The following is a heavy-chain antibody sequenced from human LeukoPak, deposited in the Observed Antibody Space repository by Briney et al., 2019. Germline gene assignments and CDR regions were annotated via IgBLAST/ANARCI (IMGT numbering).Heavy chain of an antibody. Sequence: PGGSLRLSCAASGFTFSSYGMSWVRQAPGKRLEWVSAISGSGGSTYYADSVKGRFTISRDNSKNTLYLQMNSLRAEDTAVYYCAKDRTEYGSYFDYWGQGTLVTVSS. V-gene: IGHV3-23*01. CDR1: GFTFSSYG. CDR2: ISGSGGST. CDR3: AKDRTEYGSYFDY. J-gene: IGHJ4*02. D-gene: IGHD3-10*01.